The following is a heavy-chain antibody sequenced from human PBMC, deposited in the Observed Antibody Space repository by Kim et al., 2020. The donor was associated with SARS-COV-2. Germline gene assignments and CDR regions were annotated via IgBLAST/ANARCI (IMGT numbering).Heavy chain of an antibody. J-gene: IGHJ4*02. V-gene: IGHV4-39*01. CDR3: ARTITRGYSYGYVY. D-gene: IGHD5-18*01. Sequence: NPSLKGRVTRSVDTSKNQFSLRLSSVTAADTAVYYCARTITRGYSYGYVYWGQGTLVTVSS.